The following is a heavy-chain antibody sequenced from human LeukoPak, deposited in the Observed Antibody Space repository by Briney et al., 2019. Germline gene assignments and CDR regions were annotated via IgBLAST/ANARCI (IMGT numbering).Heavy chain of an antibody. CDR1: GGSISSYY. J-gene: IGHJ6*03. Sequence: SETLSLTCTVSGGSISSYYWSWIRQPAGKGLEWIGRIYTSGSTNYNPSLKSRVTMSVDTSKNQFSLKLSSVTAADTAVYYCARTVYYDILTGYYYYYMDVWGKGTTVTVSS. V-gene: IGHV4-4*07. CDR2: IYTSGST. D-gene: IGHD3-9*01. CDR3: ARTVYYDILTGYYYYYMDV.